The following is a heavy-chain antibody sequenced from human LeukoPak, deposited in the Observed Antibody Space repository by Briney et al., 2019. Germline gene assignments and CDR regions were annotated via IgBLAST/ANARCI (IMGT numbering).Heavy chain of an antibody. CDR2: ISRGAGTT. CDR3: AKRGDYHYYGMDV. CDR1: GFTFSGYA. J-gene: IGHJ6*02. V-gene: IGHV3-23*01. Sequence: GGSLRLSCAASGFTFSGYAMDWVRQAPGKGLEWISSISRGAGTTYYAASVKGRFAISGDHSKNTVYLQMTSLRAEDTAVYYCAKRGDYHYYGMDVWGHGTTVTVSS.